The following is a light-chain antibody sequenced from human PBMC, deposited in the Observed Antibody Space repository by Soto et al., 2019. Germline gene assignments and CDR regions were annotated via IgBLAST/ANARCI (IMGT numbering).Light chain of an antibody. CDR1: QSISNR. V-gene: IGKV1-5*01. J-gene: IGKJ1*01. CDR2: DAS. Sequence: DIQMTQSPSTLSASVGDRVTITCRASQSISNRLAWYQQKPGKAPKVLIYDASSLESGVPSRFSGSGSGTEFILTISSLQPDDLASDCCQHYGGMWTFGQGTKVE. CDR3: QHYGGMWT.